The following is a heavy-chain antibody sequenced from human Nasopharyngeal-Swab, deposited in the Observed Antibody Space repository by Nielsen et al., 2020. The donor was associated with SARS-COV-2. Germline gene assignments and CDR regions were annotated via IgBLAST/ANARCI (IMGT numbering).Heavy chain of an antibody. CDR2: ISGGDSTT. CDR3: AREGPYSGTNVFDI. J-gene: IGHJ3*02. D-gene: IGHD5-12*01. CDR1: GFTFSDYP. Sequence: GGSLRLSCAASGFTFSDYPMSWVRQAPGKGLEWVSTISGGDSTTYHADSVKGRFTISRDTSKSTLYLQMNNLRVEDTAIYYCAREGPYSGTNVFDIWGQGTMVTVSS. V-gene: IGHV3-23*01.